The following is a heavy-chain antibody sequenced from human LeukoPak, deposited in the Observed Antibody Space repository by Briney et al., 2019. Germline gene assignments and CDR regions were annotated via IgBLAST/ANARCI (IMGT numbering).Heavy chain of an antibody. J-gene: IGHJ4*02. V-gene: IGHV3-9*01. D-gene: IGHD3-10*01. CDR1: GFTFDDYA. CDR2: ISWNSVGI. Sequence: PGGSLGLSCAASGFTFDDYAMYWVRQAPGKGLEWVSGISWNSVGIGYADSVRGRFTISRDNARNSLYLQMNSLRAEDTALYYCAKDGLSGIRGVLDHWGQGTLVTVSS. CDR3: AKDGLSGIRGVLDH.